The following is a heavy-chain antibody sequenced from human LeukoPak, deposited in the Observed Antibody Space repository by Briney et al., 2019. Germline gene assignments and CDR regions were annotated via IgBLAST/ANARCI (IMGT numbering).Heavy chain of an antibody. V-gene: IGHV3-73*01. CDR1: GFTFSGSA. D-gene: IGHD2-2*01. CDR3: AKDPVPTPGY. J-gene: IGHJ4*02. CDR2: IRSKANSYAT. Sequence: PGGSLRLSCAASGFTFSGSAMHWVRQASGKGLEWVGRIRSKANSYATAYAASVKGRFTISRDDSKNTAYLQMNSLKTEDTAVYYCAKDPVPTPGYWGQGTLVTVSS.